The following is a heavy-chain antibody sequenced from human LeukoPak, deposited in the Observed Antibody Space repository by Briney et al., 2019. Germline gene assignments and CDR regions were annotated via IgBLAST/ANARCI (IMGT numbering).Heavy chain of an antibody. D-gene: IGHD2-2*01. CDR2: INSDGSST. J-gene: IGHJ4*02. Sequence: GGSLRLSCAASGFTFSSYWMHWVRQAPGKGLVWVSRINSDGSSTSYADSVKGRFTISRDNAKNTLYLQMNSLRAEDTAVYYCARGSRYCNSTSCYFDFHDWGQGTLVSLSS. V-gene: IGHV3-74*01. CDR3: ARGSRYCNSTSCYFDFHD. CDR1: GFTFSSYW.